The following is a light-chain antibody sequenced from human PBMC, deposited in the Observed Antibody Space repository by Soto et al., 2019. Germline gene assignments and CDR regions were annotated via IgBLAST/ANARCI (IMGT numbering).Light chain of an antibody. V-gene: IGKV3-20*01. CDR2: RAS. Sequence: EIVLTQSPGALSLSPGERATLSCRTSQSVTSSYLAWYQQNPGQAPRLLIYRASSRATGIPDRFSGSGSGTDFTLTISRLEPEDFAVYYCQQYGGSPPFTFGPGTKVDIK. CDR3: QQYGGSPPFT. J-gene: IGKJ3*01. CDR1: QSVTSSY.